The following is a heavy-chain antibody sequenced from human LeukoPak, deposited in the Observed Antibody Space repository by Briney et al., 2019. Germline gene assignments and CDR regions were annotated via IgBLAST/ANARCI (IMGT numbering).Heavy chain of an antibody. Sequence: SETLSLTCTVSGGSISSYYWNWIRQPPGKGLEWIGYIYYSGSTNYNPSLKSRVTISVDTSKNQFSLKLSSVTAADTAVYYCARRKDGYQGHWFDPWGQGTLVTVSS. CDR1: GGSISSYY. D-gene: IGHD5-24*01. J-gene: IGHJ5*02. CDR2: IYYSGST. V-gene: IGHV4-59*08. CDR3: ARRKDGYQGHWFDP.